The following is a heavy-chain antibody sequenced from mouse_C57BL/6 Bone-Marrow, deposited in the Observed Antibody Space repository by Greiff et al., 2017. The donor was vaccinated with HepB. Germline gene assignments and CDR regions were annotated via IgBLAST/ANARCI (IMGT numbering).Heavy chain of an antibody. Sequence: VQLQQSGAELVRPGASVKLSCTASGFNIKDDYMHWVKQRPEQGLEWIGWIDPENGDTEYASKFQGKATIPADTSSNTAYLQLSSLTSEDTAVYYCTTLYYYGSSGFAYWGQGTLVTVSA. CDR2: IDPENGDT. J-gene: IGHJ3*01. CDR1: GFNIKDDY. D-gene: IGHD1-1*01. CDR3: TTLYYYGSSGFAY. V-gene: IGHV14-4*01.